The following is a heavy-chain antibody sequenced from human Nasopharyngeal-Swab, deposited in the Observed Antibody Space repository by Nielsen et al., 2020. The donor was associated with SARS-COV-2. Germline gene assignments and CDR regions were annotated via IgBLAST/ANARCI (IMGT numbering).Heavy chain of an antibody. CDR3: ARDRSNWGSYYYYYGMDV. CDR2: ISSSSSYM. Sequence: GGSLRLSCAASGFTFSSYSMNWVRQAPGKGLEWVSSISSSSSYMYYADSVKGRFTISRDNAKNSLYLQMSILRAEDTAVYYCARDRSNWGSYYYYYGMDVWGQGTTVTVSS. CDR1: GFTFSSYS. J-gene: IGHJ6*02. V-gene: IGHV3-21*01. D-gene: IGHD7-27*01.